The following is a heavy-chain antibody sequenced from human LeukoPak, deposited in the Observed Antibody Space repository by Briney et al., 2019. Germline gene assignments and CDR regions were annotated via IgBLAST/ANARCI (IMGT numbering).Heavy chain of an antibody. Sequence: GESLKISCKGSGYSFTSYWIGWVRQMPGKGLEWMGIIYPGDSDTRYSPSFQGQVTISADKSISTAYLQWSSLKASDTAMYYCARHSFCSSTSCYDRYYMDVRGKGTTVTISS. V-gene: IGHV5-51*01. CDR2: IYPGDSDT. CDR1: GYSFTSYW. J-gene: IGHJ6*03. CDR3: ARHSFCSSTSCYDRYYMDV. D-gene: IGHD2-2*01.